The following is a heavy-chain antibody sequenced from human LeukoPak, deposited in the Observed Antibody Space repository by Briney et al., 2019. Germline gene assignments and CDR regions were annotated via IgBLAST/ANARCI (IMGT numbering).Heavy chain of an antibody. J-gene: IGHJ4*02. Sequence: ASVKVSCKASGYTFTSYDINWVRQATGQGLEWMGWMNPNSGNTGYAQKFQGRVTTTRNTSISTAYMELSSLRSEDTAVYYCARGYYDSSGYFYWGQGTLVTVSS. V-gene: IGHV1-8*03. CDR2: MNPNSGNT. CDR1: GYTFTSYD. D-gene: IGHD3-22*01. CDR3: ARGYYDSSGYFY.